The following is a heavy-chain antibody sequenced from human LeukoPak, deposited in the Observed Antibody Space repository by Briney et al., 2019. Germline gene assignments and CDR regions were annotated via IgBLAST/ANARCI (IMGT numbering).Heavy chain of an antibody. CDR2: VSGTGGRA. D-gene: IGHD6-6*01. Sequence: GGSLRLSCAASGFTFSTYAMSWVRQAPGKGLEWVSVVSGTGGRAYYADSVKGRFTISRDNSKNTLYLQMNSLRAEDTALYYCVKASSSSPQYNWFDAWGQGTLVTVSS. CDR3: VKASSSSPQYNWFDA. CDR1: GFTFSTYA. J-gene: IGHJ5*02. V-gene: IGHV3-23*01.